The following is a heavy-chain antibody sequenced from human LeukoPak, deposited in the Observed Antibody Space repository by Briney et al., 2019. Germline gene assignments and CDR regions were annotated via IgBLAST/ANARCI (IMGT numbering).Heavy chain of an antibody. CDR3: AKLRSTVNGSGRNSYYYYMDV. V-gene: IGHV3-48*03. CDR1: GFTFSSYE. Sequence: GGSLRLSCAASGFTFSSYEMNWVRQAPGKGLEWVSYISSSGSTIYYADSVKGRFTISRDNSKNTLYLHMNSLRAEDTAIYYCAKLRSTVNGSGRNSYYYYMDVWGTGTTVTISS. CDR2: ISSSGSTI. J-gene: IGHJ6*03. D-gene: IGHD3-10*01.